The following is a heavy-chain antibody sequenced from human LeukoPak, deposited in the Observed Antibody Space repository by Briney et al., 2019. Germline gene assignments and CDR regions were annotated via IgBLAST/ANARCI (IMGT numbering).Heavy chain of an antibody. V-gene: IGHV1-69*13. J-gene: IGHJ5*02. CDR1: GGTFSSYA. D-gene: IGHD3-3*01. CDR3: ARDLEGYDSLDP. CDR2: IIPIFGTA. Sequence: GASVKVSCKASGGTFSSYAISWVRQAPGQGLEWMGGIIPIFGTANYAQKFQGRVTITADESTSTAYMELSSLRSEDTAVYYCARDLEGYDSLDPWGQGTLVTVSS.